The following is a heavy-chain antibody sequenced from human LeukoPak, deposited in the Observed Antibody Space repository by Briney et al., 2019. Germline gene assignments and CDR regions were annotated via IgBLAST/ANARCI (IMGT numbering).Heavy chain of an antibody. Sequence: GASVKVSCKASGYAFTDYYMHWVRQAPGQGLEWMGWINPNTGGANYAQKFQGRVTMTRDTSISTAYMEQSRLRSDDTAVYYCARDAVGYYDSSGYYLYWGQGTLVTVSS. V-gene: IGHV1-2*02. D-gene: IGHD3-22*01. CDR1: GYAFTDYY. CDR3: ARDAVGYYDSSGYYLY. CDR2: INPNTGGA. J-gene: IGHJ4*02.